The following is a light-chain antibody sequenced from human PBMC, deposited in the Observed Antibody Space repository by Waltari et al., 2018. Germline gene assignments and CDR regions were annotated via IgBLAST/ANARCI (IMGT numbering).Light chain of an antibody. V-gene: IGLV2-11*01. CDR3: CSYTGRKTWV. CDR2: DIY. CDR1: SSHIGDYAY. Sequence: QSALTQPRSVSGSPGQSVTMSCTVTSSHIGDYAYVSWYQQHPGNAPKLIIHDIYRRPSGVPDRFSASKSGNTASLTISGLQADDEADYYCCSYTGRKTWVFGGGTKVTVL. J-gene: IGLJ3*02.